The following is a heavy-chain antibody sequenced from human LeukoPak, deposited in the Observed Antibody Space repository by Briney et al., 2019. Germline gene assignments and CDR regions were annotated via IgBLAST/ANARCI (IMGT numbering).Heavy chain of an antibody. V-gene: IGHV3-23*01. CDR1: GFTFSSYA. J-gene: IGHJ6*02. D-gene: IGHD6-13*01. Sequence: GGSLRLSCAASGFTFSSYAMSWVRQAPGKGLEWVSSVSGSGGSTYYADSVKGRFTISRDNSKNTLYLQMNSLRAEDTAVYYCAKGAPARSSWYTGYYGMDVWGQGTTVTVSS. CDR3: AKGAPARSSWYTGYYGMDV. CDR2: VSGSGGST.